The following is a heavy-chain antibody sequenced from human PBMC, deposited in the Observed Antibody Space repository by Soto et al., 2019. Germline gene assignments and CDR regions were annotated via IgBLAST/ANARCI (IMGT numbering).Heavy chain of an antibody. CDR1: GYTFTSYG. J-gene: IGHJ5*02. CDR3: ARHNSHWPNWFDP. CDR2: ISAYDGNT. Sequence: QVQLVQSGAEVKKPGASVKVSCKASGYTFTSYGISWVRQAPGQGLEWMGWISAYDGNTNYAQKLQGRVTMTTETSTSTAYMDLRSLRSDDTAVYYGARHNSHWPNWFDPWGQGTLVTVSS. V-gene: IGHV1-18*01. D-gene: IGHD1-1*01.